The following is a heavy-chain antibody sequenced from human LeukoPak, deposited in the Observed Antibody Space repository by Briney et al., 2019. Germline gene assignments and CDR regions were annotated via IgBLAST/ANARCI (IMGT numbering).Heavy chain of an antibody. J-gene: IGHJ5*02. Sequence: PXETLSLTCTVSGGSISSSDYSWGWIRQPPGKGLEWIGNIYYSGSTSYNPSLKSRVTISVDTSKNQFSLKLSSVTAADTAVYFCARRGSGWTDCFDPWGQGTLVTVSS. CDR1: GGSISSSDYS. CDR3: ARRGSGWTDCFDP. V-gene: IGHV4-39*01. CDR2: IYYSGST. D-gene: IGHD6-19*01.